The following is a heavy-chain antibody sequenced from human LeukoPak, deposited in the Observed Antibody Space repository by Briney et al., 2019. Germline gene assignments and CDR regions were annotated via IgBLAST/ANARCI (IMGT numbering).Heavy chain of an antibody. D-gene: IGHD4-17*01. CDR3: AILTVTTAY. J-gene: IGHJ4*02. CDR2: INGNGGST. CDR1: GFTFSSYA. V-gene: IGHV3-23*01. Sequence: QPGGSLRLSCAASGFTFSSYAMSWVRQIPGKGLEWVSGINGNGGSTNYADSVKGRFTISRDNSKNTLYLQMNSLRAEDTAVYYCAILTVTTAYWGQGTLVTVSS.